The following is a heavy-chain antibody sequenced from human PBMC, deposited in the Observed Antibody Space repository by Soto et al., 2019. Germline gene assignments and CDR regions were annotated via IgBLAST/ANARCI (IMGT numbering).Heavy chain of an antibody. D-gene: IGHD5-18*01. J-gene: IGHJ6*02. Sequence: SETLSLTCAVYGGSFSGYYWSWIRQPPGKGLEWIGEINHSGSTNYNPSLKSRVTISVDTSKNQFSLKLSSVTAADTAVYYCATFPGYSYGYYYGMDVWGQGTTVTVSS. V-gene: IGHV4-34*01. CDR3: ATFPGYSYGYYYGMDV. CDR2: INHSGST. CDR1: GGSFSGYY.